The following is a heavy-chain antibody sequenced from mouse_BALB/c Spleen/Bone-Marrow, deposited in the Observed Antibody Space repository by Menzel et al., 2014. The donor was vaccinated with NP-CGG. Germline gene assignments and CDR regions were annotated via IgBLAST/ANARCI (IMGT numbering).Heavy chain of an antibody. Sequence: QVQLQQSGAELVKPGASVKLSCKASGYTFSSYYMYWVKQRPGQGLEWIGEINPSNGGTKFNEKFKSKATLTVDKSSSTAYMQLSRLTSEDSAVYYYTRSNYGYWYFDVWGAGTTVTVSS. CDR3: TRSNYGYWYFDV. D-gene: IGHD1-1*01. CDR1: GYTFSSYY. V-gene: IGHV1S81*02. J-gene: IGHJ1*01. CDR2: INPSNGGT.